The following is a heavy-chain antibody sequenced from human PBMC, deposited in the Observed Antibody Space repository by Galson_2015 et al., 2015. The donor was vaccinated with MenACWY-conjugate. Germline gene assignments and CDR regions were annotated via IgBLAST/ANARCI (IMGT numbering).Heavy chain of an antibody. CDR3: AKGTTASRPNWFDP. Sequence: SLRLSCAASGFTFSNYYMNWVRQTPGKGLEWVSCISSTGSYIYYADSLKGRFTISRDNAKNSLYLQMNSLTSEDTAVYYCAKGTTASRPNWFDPWGQGTLVTVSS. V-gene: IGHV3-21*01. J-gene: IGHJ5*02. CDR2: ISSTGSYI. CDR1: GFTFSNYY. D-gene: IGHD6-6*01.